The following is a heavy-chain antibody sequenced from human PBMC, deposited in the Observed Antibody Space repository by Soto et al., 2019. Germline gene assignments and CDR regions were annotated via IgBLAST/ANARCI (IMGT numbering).Heavy chain of an antibody. Sequence: PSETLSLTCTVSGGSIGRYYLSWIRRPPGKGLECMGYIYYSGITNYNPSLKSRVTFSIDTSKNQFSLKLSSVTAADTAVYFCARRRSRNYDFWSGPFDYWGQGVLVTVSS. D-gene: IGHD3-3*01. CDR3: ARRRSRNYDFWSGPFDY. CDR1: GGSIGRYY. V-gene: IGHV4-59*08. J-gene: IGHJ4*02. CDR2: IYYSGIT.